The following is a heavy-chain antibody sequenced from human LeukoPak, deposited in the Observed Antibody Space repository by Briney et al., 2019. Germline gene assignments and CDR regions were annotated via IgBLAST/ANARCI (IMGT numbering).Heavy chain of an antibody. J-gene: IGHJ4*02. D-gene: IGHD3-10*01. CDR1: GFTVSSNY. Sequence: PGGSLRLSCAASGFTVSSNYMSWVRQAPGKGLEWVSVIYSGGSTYYADSVKGRFTISRDNSKNTLYLQMNSLRAEDTAVYYCASTSRVRGVIIRDYWGQGTLVTVSS. CDR2: IYSGGST. V-gene: IGHV3-53*01. CDR3: ASTSRVRGVIIRDY.